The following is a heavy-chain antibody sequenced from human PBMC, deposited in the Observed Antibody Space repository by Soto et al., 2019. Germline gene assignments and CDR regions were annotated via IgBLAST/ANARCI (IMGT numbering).Heavy chain of an antibody. CDR1: GYDFINYG. J-gene: IGHJ4*02. CDR2: ISAYNGNT. V-gene: IGHV1-18*01. CDR3: ASVERTTMLRSDF. D-gene: IGHD5-18*01. Sequence: QVQLVQSGAELKKPGTSVRVSCKASGYDFINYGFNWVRQAPGQGLEWMGWISAYNGNTNYARNLQGRVTMTTDAATNTAYMELGSLRFADTAVYYCASVERTTMLRSDFWGQVSRVTVSS.